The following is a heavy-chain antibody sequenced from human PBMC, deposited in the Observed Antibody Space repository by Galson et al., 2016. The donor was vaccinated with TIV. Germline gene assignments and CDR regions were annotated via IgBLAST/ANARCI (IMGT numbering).Heavy chain of an antibody. CDR2: IIPLFRKA. CDR1: GDTFRTYA. Sequence: SVKVSCKASGDTFRTYAVSWVRRAPGQGLEWMGGIIPLFRKADYAQKFQDRLTISTDELTSTAYMELTSLRSDDTAVYYCARGMTTVVTPGYLDYWGQGTLVTVSS. V-gene: IGHV1-69*05. D-gene: IGHD4-23*01. J-gene: IGHJ4*02. CDR3: ARGMTTVVTPGYLDY.